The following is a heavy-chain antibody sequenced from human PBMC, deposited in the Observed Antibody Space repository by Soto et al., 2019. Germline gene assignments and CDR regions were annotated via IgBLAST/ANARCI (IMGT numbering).Heavy chain of an antibody. Sequence: QLQLQESGSGLVKPAQTLSLTCTVSGDSISSGAYSWSWLRQPPGKGPEWIGYIYQSGSTSYNPSLKSRVTISVDKSKNQFSLKLSSVTAADTAVYYCARNYGDYPNWFDPWGQGTLVTVSS. CDR3: ARNYGDYPNWFDP. J-gene: IGHJ5*02. CDR1: GDSISSGAYS. D-gene: IGHD4-17*01. V-gene: IGHV4-30-2*01. CDR2: IYQSGST.